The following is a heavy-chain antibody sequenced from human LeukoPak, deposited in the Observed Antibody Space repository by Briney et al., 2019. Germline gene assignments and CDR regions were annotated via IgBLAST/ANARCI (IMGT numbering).Heavy chain of an antibody. CDR2: ISGGGETT. CDR1: GFTFNNYA. Sequence: PGGSLRLSCAASGFTFNNYAMNWVRQAPGKGLEWVSSISGGGETTYYADSAKGRFTISRDNSQNTLYLQMNSLRAEDTAVYYCARDYADYVGYFSFDYWGQGTLVTVSS. J-gene: IGHJ4*02. V-gene: IGHV3-23*01. CDR3: ARDYADYVGYFSFDY. D-gene: IGHD4-17*01.